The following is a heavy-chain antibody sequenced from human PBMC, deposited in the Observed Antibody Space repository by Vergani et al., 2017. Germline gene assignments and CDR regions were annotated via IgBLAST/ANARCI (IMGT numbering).Heavy chain of an antibody. V-gene: IGHV4-61*02. D-gene: IGHD4-23*01. Sequence: QVQLQESGPGLVKPSETLSLTCSVSGDSITSGGVHWSWIRQPAGKGLEWIGRMSATGSSGYNPCLNSRVTISMDASKNEISLSLTSVTAADTAVYYCARGLLATHDRDNWLEIWGQGNLVTVSS. J-gene: IGHJ5*02. CDR3: ARGLLATHDRDNWLEI. CDR2: MSATGSS. CDR1: GDSITSGGVH.